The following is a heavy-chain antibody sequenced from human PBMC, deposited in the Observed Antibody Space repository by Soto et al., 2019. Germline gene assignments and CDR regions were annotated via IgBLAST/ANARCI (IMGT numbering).Heavy chain of an antibody. V-gene: IGHV6-1*01. Sequence: SQTLSLTCAISGDSVSSNSAAWSWIRQSPSRGLEWLGRTYYRSKWYTDYTVSVKSRIAIHPDTSKNQFSLHLNSVTPEDTAVYYCGRDPQYCSTPTCPNDAFDIWGQGTMVTVSS. D-gene: IGHD2-2*01. CDR1: GDSVSSNSAA. J-gene: IGHJ3*02. CDR2: TYYRSKWYT. CDR3: GRDPQYCSTPTCPNDAFDI.